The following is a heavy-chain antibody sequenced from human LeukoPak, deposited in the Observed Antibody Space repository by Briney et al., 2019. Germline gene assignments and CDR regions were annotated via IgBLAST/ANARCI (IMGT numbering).Heavy chain of an antibody. CDR2: IDPKNGDT. CDR1: GYTFAAYY. CDR3: TRTRAASMRAPAMDN. D-gene: IGHD2/OR15-2a*01. J-gene: IGHJ4*02. V-gene: IGHV1-2*02. Sequence: ASVKVSCKASGYTFAAYYIHWVRQAPGQGLEWMGWIDPKNGDTTYAQRFEARVTMTRDMSTSTAYMELRAVTSDDTATYYCTRTRAASMRAPAMDNWGQETQVTVSS.